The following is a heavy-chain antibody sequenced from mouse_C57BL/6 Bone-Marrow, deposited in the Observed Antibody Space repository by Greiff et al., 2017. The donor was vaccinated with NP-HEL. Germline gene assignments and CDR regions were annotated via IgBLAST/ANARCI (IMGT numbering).Heavy chain of an antibody. V-gene: IGHV1-5*01. Sequence: DVQLQESGTVLARPGASVKMSCKTSGYTFTSYWMHWVKQRPGQGLEWIGAIYPGNSDTSYNQKFKGKAKLTAVTSASTAYMELSSLTNEDSAVYYCTYGIYYYAMDYWGQGTSVTVSS. CDR1: GYTFTSYW. D-gene: IGHD2-1*01. CDR2: IYPGNSDT. CDR3: TYGIYYYAMDY. J-gene: IGHJ4*01.